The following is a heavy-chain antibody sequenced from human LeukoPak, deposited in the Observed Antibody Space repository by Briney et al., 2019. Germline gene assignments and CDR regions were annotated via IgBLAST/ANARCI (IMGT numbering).Heavy chain of an antibody. J-gene: IGHJ4*02. CDR2: ISGGST. Sequence: PGGSLRLSCGASGFTFSGYAMSWVRQAPGKGLEWVSAISGGSTYYADSVKGRFTISRDNSKNMLYLQMNSLRAEDTAVYYCAKVIYGSGSYYGDYWGQGTLVTVSS. V-gene: IGHV3-23*01. D-gene: IGHD3-10*01. CDR1: GFTFSGYA. CDR3: AKVIYGSGSYYGDY.